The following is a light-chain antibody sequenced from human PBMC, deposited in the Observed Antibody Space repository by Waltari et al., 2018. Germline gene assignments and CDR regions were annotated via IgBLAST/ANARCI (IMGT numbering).Light chain of an antibody. J-gene: IGLJ1*01. CDR3: QSYDSLSALYV. V-gene: IGLV1-40*01. CDR1: SSNIGAAYD. Sequence: QSVLTQPPSVSGAPGQTVTISCIGSSSNIGAAYDGHWYQQLPGTAPKLLIFDNFVRPSGVPDRFSASKSGTSASLAISGLQAEDEADYYCQSYDSLSALYVFGTGTKVSVL. CDR2: DNF.